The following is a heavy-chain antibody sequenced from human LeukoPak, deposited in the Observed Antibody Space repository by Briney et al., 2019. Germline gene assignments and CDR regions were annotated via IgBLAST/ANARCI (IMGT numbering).Heavy chain of an antibody. V-gene: IGHV3-30*15. Sequence: PGGSLRLSCAASGFTFSTYSLHWVRQAPGKGLEAVATRSFDGSRQYYADTVKGRFTISRDNSKDTLYLQMSSLRAEDTAVYYCARGTQKIAESSYDCWGQGTLVTVSS. J-gene: IGHJ4*02. CDR2: RSFDGSRQ. CDR1: GFTFSTYS. D-gene: IGHD6-13*01. CDR3: ARGTQKIAESSYDC.